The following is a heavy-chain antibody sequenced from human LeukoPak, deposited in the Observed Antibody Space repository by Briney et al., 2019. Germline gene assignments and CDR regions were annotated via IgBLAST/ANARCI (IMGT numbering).Heavy chain of an antibody. Sequence: GASVKVSCKASGYTFTGYYIHWVRQAPGQGLEWMGWINPNSGGTNYAQKFQGRVSMTRDTSISTAYMELSRLRSDDTAVYYCARGYSSGKAATNGDWFDPWGQGTLVTVSS. CDR1: GYTFTGYY. V-gene: IGHV1-2*02. D-gene: IGHD6-19*01. CDR2: INPNSGGT. J-gene: IGHJ5*02. CDR3: ARGYSSGKAATNGDWFDP.